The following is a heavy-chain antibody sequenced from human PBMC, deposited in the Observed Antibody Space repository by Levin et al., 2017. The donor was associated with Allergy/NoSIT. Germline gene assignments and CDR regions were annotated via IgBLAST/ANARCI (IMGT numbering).Heavy chain of an antibody. CDR3: VKDPELTPQKYYFDY. V-gene: IGHV3-30-3*02. J-gene: IGHJ4*02. CDR2: LSFDGSNT. D-gene: IGHD2-15*01. CDR1: GFTFGRYA. Sequence: PGGSLRLSCAASGFTFGRYAMHWVRQAPGKGLEWVAVLSFDGSNTYYADSVKGRFTISRDNSKNTLYLQMNSLRAEDTAVFYCVKDPELTPQKYYFDYWGQGTLVTGSS.